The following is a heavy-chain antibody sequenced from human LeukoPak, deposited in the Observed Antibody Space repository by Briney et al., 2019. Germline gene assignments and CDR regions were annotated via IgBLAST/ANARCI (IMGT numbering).Heavy chain of an antibody. CDR3: ARAWSMTTLDY. D-gene: IGHD4-17*01. V-gene: IGHV1-2*06. CDR1: GYTSIGYY. Sequence: ASLTVSCKAAGYTSIGYYMHWVRQAPGQGLEWMGRINPDTGGTDYAKKFQGRVTMTRDTSISTAYLEFSSLRSDDTAVYYCARAWSMTTLDYWGQGTLVTVSS. CDR2: INPDTGGT. J-gene: IGHJ4*02.